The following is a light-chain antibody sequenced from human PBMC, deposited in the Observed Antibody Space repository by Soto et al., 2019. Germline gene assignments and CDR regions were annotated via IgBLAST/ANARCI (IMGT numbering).Light chain of an antibody. CDR2: GAS. V-gene: IGKV3-15*01. Sequence: DIVMTQSPATLSVSPGERATLSCRASQSVSSNVAWYQQRPGQAPRLLIYGASARATGIPARFSGSGSGTEFTLTISSLQSEDFAVYYCQQYYKWALFTFGPGTRVDMK. J-gene: IGKJ3*01. CDR3: QQYYKWALFT. CDR1: QSVSSN.